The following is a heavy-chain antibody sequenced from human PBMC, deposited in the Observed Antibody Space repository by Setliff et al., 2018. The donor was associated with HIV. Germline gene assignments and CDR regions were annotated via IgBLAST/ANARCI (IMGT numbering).Heavy chain of an antibody. V-gene: IGHV4-34*01. Sequence: LSLPCAVYGGSFNEYYWNWIRQIPGKGLEWIGEINHSGSTNYNESLKRRLRISVDTSKNQFSLSLNSVTAADTAVYYCARAYRDNVWGSWRQISSWFDSWGQGNLVTVSS. CDR2: INHSGST. CDR1: GGSFNEYY. CDR3: ARAYRDNVWGSWRQISSWFDS. D-gene: IGHD3-16*01. J-gene: IGHJ5*01.